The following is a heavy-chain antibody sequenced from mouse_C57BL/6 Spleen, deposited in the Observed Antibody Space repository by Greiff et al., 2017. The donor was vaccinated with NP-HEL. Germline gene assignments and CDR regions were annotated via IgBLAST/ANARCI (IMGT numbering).Heavy chain of an antibody. Sequence: QVQLQQPGAELVRPGSSVKLSCKASGYTFTSYWMHWVKLRPIQGLEWIGNIDPSDSETHYNQKFKDKATLTVDKSSSTAYMQLSSLTSEDSAVYYCARCPYYGNYDWYFDVWGTGTTVTVSS. D-gene: IGHD2-10*01. CDR3: ARCPYYGNYDWYFDV. CDR2: IDPSDSET. J-gene: IGHJ1*03. CDR1: GYTFTSYW. V-gene: IGHV1-52*01.